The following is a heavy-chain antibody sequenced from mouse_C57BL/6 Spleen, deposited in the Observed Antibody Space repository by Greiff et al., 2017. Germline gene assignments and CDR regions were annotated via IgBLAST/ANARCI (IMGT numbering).Heavy chain of an antibody. CDR1: GFNIKDYH. CDR3: ARGVLDPFAY. V-gene: IGHV14-2*01. Sequence: SGAELVKPGASVKLSCTASGFNIKDYHMHRVKQRTEQGLEWIGRIDPEDGETKYAPKFQGKATITADTSSNTAYLRLSSLTSEDAAVYYCARGVLDPFAYWGQGTLVTVSA. J-gene: IGHJ3*01. D-gene: IGHD2-14*01. CDR2: IDPEDGET.